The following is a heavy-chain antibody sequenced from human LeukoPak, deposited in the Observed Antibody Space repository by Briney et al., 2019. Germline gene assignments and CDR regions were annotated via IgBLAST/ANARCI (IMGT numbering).Heavy chain of an antibody. J-gene: IGHJ4*02. D-gene: IGHD1-1*01. CDR2: IKQDGSDK. V-gene: IGHV3-7*01. Sequence: GGSLRLSCAASGFTFSSYWMSWVRQAPGKGLEWVANIKQDGSDKYYVDSVKGRFTISRDNAKNSLYLQLNSLRADDTAVYYCARLTGTTGFDYWGQGTLVTVSS. CDR1: GFTFSSYW. CDR3: ARLTGTTGFDY.